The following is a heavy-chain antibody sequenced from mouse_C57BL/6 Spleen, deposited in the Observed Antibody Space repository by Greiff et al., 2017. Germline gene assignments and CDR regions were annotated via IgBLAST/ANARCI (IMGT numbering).Heavy chain of an antibody. CDR2: IHPNSGST. D-gene: IGHD3-2*02. J-gene: IGHJ2*01. CDR1: GYTFTSYW. V-gene: IGHV1-64*01. Sequence: VQLQQPGAELVKPGASVKLSCKASGYTFTSYWMHWVKQRPGQGLEWIGMIHPNSGSTNYNEKFKSKATLTVDKSSSTAYMQLSSLTSEDSAVYYCARDGSSGYVPDYWGQGTTLTVSS. CDR3: ARDGSSGYVPDY.